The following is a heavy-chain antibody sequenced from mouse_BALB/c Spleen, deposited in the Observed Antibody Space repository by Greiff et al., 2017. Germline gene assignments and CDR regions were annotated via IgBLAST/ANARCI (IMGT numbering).Heavy chain of an antibody. D-gene: IGHD1-1*01. CDR1: GFTFSSYG. Sequence: EVKVVESGGGLVQPGGSLKLSCAASGFTFSSYGMSWVRQTPDKRLELVATINSNGGSTYYPDSVKGRFTISRDNAKNTLYLQMSSLKSEDTAMYYCARGFITTAGFAYWGQGTLVTVSA. V-gene: IGHV5-6-3*01. CDR3: ARGFITTAGFAY. J-gene: IGHJ3*01. CDR2: INSNGGST.